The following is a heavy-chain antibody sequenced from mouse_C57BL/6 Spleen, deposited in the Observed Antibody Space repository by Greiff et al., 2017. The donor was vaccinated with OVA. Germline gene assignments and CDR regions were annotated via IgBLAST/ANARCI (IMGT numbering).Heavy chain of an antibody. Sequence: QVQLKQPGAELVRPGSSVKLSCKASGYTFTSYWMHWVKQRPIQGLEWIGNIDPSDSETHYNQKFKDKATLTVDKSSSTAYMQLSSLTSEDSAVYYCARGSDDGYFFAYWGQGTLVTVSA. J-gene: IGHJ3*01. CDR3: ARGSDDGYFFAY. CDR2: IDPSDSET. V-gene: IGHV1-52*01. D-gene: IGHD2-3*01. CDR1: GYTFTSYW.